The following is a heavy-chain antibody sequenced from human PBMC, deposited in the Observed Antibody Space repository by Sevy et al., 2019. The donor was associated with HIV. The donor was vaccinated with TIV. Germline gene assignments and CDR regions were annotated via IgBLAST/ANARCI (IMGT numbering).Heavy chain of an antibody. CDR1: GFTFSNAW. D-gene: IGHD3-3*01. V-gene: IGHV3-15*01. Sequence: GGSLRLSCAASGFTFSNAWMSWVRQAPGKGLEWVGRIKSKTDGGTTDYAGPVKGRFTISRDDSKNTLYLQMNSLKTEDTAVYYCTTDGTHYDFWSGYRHDYYYYYGMDVWGQGTTVTVSS. CDR3: TTDGTHYDFWSGYRHDYYYYYGMDV. CDR2: IKSKTDGGTT. J-gene: IGHJ6*02.